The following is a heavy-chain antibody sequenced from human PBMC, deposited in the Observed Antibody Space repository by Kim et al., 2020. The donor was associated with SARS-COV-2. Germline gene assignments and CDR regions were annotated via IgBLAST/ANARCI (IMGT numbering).Heavy chain of an antibody. CDR1: GFTVSSNY. Sequence: GGSLRLSCAVSGFTVSSNYMTWVRQAPGKGLEWVSVIYSGGPTYYADSVKGRFTISRDTSKNMVFLQMNSLRAEDAAVYYCARIIVISGTWYYFDYWGQGTLVTVSS. CDR2: IYSGGPT. D-gene: IGHD2-2*01. CDR3: ARIIVISGTWYYFDY. V-gene: IGHV3-53*01. J-gene: IGHJ4*02.